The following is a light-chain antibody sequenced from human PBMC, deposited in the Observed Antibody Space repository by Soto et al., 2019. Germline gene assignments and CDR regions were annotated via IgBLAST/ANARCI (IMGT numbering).Light chain of an antibody. V-gene: IGKV3-15*01. J-gene: IGKJ5*01. CDR2: GAS. CDR1: QSIGSN. Sequence: EIVMTQSPATLSVSPGDTATLSCRASQSIGSNVDWYQRKPRQAPRLPIYGASTRATGISARFSGSGSGTEFSLTVAGLRSGDWAVYYFQQHKTWFLITFGQGKRLEIE. CDR3: QQHKTWFLIT.